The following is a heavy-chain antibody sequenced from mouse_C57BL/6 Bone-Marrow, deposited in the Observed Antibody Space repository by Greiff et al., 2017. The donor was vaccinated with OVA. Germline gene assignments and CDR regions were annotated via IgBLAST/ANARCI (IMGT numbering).Heavy chain of an antibody. D-gene: IGHD1-1*01. CDR1: GYSITSGYF. Sequence: ESGPGLVKPSQSLSLTCSVPGYSITSGYFWNWIRQFPGNQLEWMGYISYDGSNNYNPSLKNRIPITLDTSKNQVCLKLNSVTTEDTATYYCARGYYGSSYYYWGQGTTLTVSS. CDR3: ARGYYGSSYYY. V-gene: IGHV3-6*01. J-gene: IGHJ2*01. CDR2: ISYDGSN.